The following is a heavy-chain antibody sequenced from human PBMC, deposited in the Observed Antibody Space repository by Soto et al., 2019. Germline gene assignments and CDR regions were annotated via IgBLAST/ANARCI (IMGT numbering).Heavy chain of an antibody. D-gene: IGHD6-6*01. V-gene: IGHV4-59*01. CDR3: ASGAARGFDH. J-gene: IGHJ4*02. CDR1: GGSISSYY. CDR2: IYPSGTT. Sequence: QVQLQESGPGLVKPSETLSLTCTVSGGSISSYYWSWIRQPPGKGLEWIGYIYPSGTTNNNPSLKSRVTISVDTSKKEFSLKLSFVTAADTAVYYCASGAARGFDHWGQGSLVTVSS.